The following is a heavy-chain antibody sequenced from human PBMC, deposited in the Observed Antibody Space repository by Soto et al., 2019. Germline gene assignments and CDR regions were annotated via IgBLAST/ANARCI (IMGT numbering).Heavy chain of an antibody. CDR1: GGSISSYY. V-gene: IGHV4-59*01. D-gene: IGHD6-13*01. Sequence: SETLSLTCTVSGGSISSYYWSWIRQPPGKGLEWIGYIYYSGSTNYNPSLKSRVPISVDTSKNQFSLKLSSVTAADTAVYYCARDLIDSSSWRRGWFDPWGQGTLVTVSS. CDR2: IYYSGST. CDR3: ARDLIDSSSWRRGWFDP. J-gene: IGHJ5*02.